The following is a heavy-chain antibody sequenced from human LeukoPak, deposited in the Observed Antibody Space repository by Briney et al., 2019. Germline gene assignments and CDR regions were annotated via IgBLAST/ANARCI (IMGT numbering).Heavy chain of an antibody. CDR1: GGSFSGYY. D-gene: IGHD3-10*01. V-gene: IGHV4-34*01. CDR2: INHSGST. CDR3: ARLGSLSLDY. Sequence: SETLSLTCAVYGGSFSGYYWSWIRQPPGKGLEWIGEINHSGSTNYNPSLKSRVTISVDTSKNQFSLKLSSVTAADTAVYYCARLGSLSLDYWGQGTLVTVSS. J-gene: IGHJ4*02.